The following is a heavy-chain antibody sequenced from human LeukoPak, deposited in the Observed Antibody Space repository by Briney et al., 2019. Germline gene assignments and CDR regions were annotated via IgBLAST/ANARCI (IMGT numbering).Heavy chain of an antibody. CDR3: ARQRDSYGRSFDY. D-gene: IGHD5-18*01. J-gene: IGHJ4*02. V-gene: IGHV3-23*01. CDR2: ISGSGGST. CDR1: GFTFSSYG. Sequence: GGSLRLSCAASGFTFSSYGMSWVRQAPGKGLEWVSAISGSGGSTYYADSVKGRFTISRDNSKNTLYLQMNSLRAEDTAVYYCARQRDSYGRSFDYWGQGTLVTVSS.